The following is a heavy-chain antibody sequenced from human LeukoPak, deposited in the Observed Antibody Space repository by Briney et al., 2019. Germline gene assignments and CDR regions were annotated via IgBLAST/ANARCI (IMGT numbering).Heavy chain of an antibody. CDR2: IIPIFGIA. CDR3: ARTPGSSGYYTGY. D-gene: IGHD3-22*01. CDR1: GGTFSSYA. J-gene: IGHJ4*02. Sequence: ASVKVSCKASGGTFSSYAISWVRQAPGQGLEWMGRIIPIFGIANYAQEFQGRVTITADKSTSTAYMELSSLRSEDTAVYYCARTPGSSGYYTGYWGQGTLVTVSS. V-gene: IGHV1-69*04.